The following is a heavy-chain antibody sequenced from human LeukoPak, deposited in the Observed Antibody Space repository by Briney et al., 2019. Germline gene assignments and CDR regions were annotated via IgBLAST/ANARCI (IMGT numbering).Heavy chain of an antibody. D-gene: IGHD3-10*01. CDR3: ARRPPYYYGSGSLDIFDY. J-gene: IGHJ4*02. V-gene: IGHV1-2*06. Sequence: GASVKVSCKASGYTFTGYYMHWVRQAPGQGLEWMGRINPNSGCTNYAQKFQGRVTMTRDTSISTAYMELSRLRSDDTAVYYCARRPPYYYGSGSLDIFDYWGQGTLVTVSS. CDR2: INPNSGCT. CDR1: GYTFTGYY.